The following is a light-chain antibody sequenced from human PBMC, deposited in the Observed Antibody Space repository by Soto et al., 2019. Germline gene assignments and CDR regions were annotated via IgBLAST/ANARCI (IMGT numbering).Light chain of an antibody. CDR3: ASYTNSITYV. CDR1: SSDVGRYDY. CDR2: DVS. J-gene: IGLJ1*01. V-gene: IGLV2-11*01. Sequence: QSVLTQPRSVSGSPGQSVTISCTGTSSDVGRYDYVSWYQQHPGKAPKLIIYDVSERPSGVPDRFSGSKFGNTASLTISGLQAEDEADYYCASYTNSITYVFGSGTKV.